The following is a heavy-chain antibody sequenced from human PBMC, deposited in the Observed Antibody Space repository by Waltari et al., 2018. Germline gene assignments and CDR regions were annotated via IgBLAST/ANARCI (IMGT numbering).Heavy chain of an antibody. Sequence: VQLVASGGGVVRPGGSLALSCSASGFTLDDCGMSWVRQAPGKGLEWVSGINWNGGSTGYADSVKGRFTISRDNAKNSLYLQMNSLRAEDTALYYCAREGGRVVVPAEGYFDYWGQGTLVTVSS. D-gene: IGHD2-2*01. V-gene: IGHV3-20*04. CDR3: AREGGRVVVPAEGYFDY. J-gene: IGHJ4*02. CDR2: INWNGGST. CDR1: GFTLDDCG.